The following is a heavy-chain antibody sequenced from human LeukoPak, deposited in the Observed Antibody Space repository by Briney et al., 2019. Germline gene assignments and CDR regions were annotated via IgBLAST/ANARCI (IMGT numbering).Heavy chain of an antibody. Sequence: RSLRLSCAASGFTFSSYAMHWVRQAPGKGLEWVAVISYDGSNKYYADSVKGRFTISRDNSKNTLYLQMNSLRAEDTAVYYCARSDNYYDSSGYYGDYWGQGTLVTVSS. CDR1: GFTFSSYA. V-gene: IGHV3-30-3*01. J-gene: IGHJ4*02. D-gene: IGHD3-22*01. CDR3: ARSDNYYDSSGYYGDY. CDR2: ISYDGSNK.